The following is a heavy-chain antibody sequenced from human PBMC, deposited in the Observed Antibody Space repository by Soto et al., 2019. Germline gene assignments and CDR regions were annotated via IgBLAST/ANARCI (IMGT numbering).Heavy chain of an antibody. J-gene: IGHJ4*02. CDR3: AKGLALMADH. V-gene: IGHV3-30*18. CDR1: AFNFNTYV. CDR2: ILYDGSRE. Sequence: LXLSCTDSAFNFNTYVIDWARQAPGKGLEWVARILYDGSREYYADPVKGRFTISRDNSKNTRYLQMDRLRVEDTAVYFCAKGLALMADHWGQGTPVTVSS. D-gene: IGHD2-21*01.